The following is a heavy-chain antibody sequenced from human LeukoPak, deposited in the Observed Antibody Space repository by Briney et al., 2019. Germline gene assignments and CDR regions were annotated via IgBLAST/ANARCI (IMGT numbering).Heavy chain of an antibody. V-gene: IGHV3-53*01. CDR2: IYSGGST. CDR3: VMLPTGDC. CDR1: GFTVSSNY. D-gene: IGHD2-8*01. Sequence: GGSLRLSCAASGFTVSSNYMSWVRQAPGKGLEWVSVIYSGGSTYCADSVKGRFTLSRDNSKNTVYLQMNSLRAEDTAVYYCVMLPTGDCWGQGTLVTVSS. J-gene: IGHJ4*02.